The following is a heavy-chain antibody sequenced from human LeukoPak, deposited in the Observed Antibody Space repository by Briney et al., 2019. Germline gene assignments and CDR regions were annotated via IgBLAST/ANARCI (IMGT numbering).Heavy chain of an antibody. Sequence: ASVKVSCKASGYTFTGYYIHWARQAPGQGLEWMGWINPTGGSTGYAQKFQGRVTMTRDMSTSTDYMELSSLRSEDTAIYYCARDNSVGDNAWWFDPWGQGTLVTVSS. V-gene: IGHV1-46*01. CDR2: INPTGGST. CDR3: ARDNSVGDNAWWFDP. D-gene: IGHD1-26*01. CDR1: GYTFTGYY. J-gene: IGHJ5*02.